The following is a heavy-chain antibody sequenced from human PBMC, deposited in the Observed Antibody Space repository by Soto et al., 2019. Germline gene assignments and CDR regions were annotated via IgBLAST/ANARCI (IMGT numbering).Heavy chain of an antibody. V-gene: IGHV3-21*01. Sequence: GGSLRLSCAASGFTFSSYSMNWVRQAPGKGLEWVSSISSSSSYIYYADSVKGRFTISRDNAKNSLYLQMNSLRAEDTAVYYCARDLTVRAVAAPTPTWNWFDPWGQGTLVTVS. J-gene: IGHJ5*02. D-gene: IGHD6-19*01. CDR2: ISSSSSYI. CDR1: GFTFSSYS. CDR3: ARDLTVRAVAAPTPTWNWFDP.